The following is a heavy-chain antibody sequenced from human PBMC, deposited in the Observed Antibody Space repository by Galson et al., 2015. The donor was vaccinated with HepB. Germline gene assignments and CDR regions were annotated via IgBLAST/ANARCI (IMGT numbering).Heavy chain of an antibody. CDR2: IGTAGDT. Sequence: SLRLSCAASGFTFGSYDMHWVRQATGKGLEWVSAIGTAGDTYYPGSVKGRFTISRENAKNSLYLQMNSLRAGDTAVYYCARGYCSGGSCYERHDAFDIWGQGTMVTVSS. CDR1: GFTFGSYD. J-gene: IGHJ3*02. CDR3: ARGYCSGGSCYERHDAFDI. V-gene: IGHV3-13*01. D-gene: IGHD2-15*01.